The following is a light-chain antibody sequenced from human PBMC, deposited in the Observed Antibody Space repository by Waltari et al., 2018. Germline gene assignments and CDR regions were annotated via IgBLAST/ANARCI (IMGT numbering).Light chain of an antibody. Sequence: EIVLTQSPATLSLSPGQRGTLSVRASQSVGGNLAWYQQKPGQAPRLLIYDASNRATGIPARFSGSGSGTDFTLTISSLEPEDFAVYYCQQRRTWPSITFGQGTRLDI. V-gene: IGKV3-11*01. J-gene: IGKJ5*01. CDR3: QQRRTWPSIT. CDR1: QSVGGN. CDR2: DAS.